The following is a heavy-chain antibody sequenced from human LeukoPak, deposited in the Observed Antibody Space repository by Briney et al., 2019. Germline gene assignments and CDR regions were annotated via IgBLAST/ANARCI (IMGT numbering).Heavy chain of an antibody. J-gene: IGHJ4*02. CDR3: ARGIRGYSGYDY. CDR2: ISSNGDIT. D-gene: IGHD5-12*01. Sequence: GGSLRLSCTASGFTLSSYVMHWVRQAPGKGVEYFSAISSNGDITYYVNSVNARFTISRHNSNNTLYLQMGSLRAEDMAVYYCARGIRGYSGYDYWGQGTLVTVSS. V-gene: IGHV3-64*01. CDR1: GFTLSSYV.